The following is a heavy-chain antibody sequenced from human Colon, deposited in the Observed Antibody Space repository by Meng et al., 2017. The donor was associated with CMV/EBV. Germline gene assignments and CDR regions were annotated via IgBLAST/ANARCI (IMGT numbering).Heavy chain of an antibody. D-gene: IGHD1-26*01. Sequence: ASGFIFGNYAMSWVRQAPGKGLEWVSTITGSGDGTYYADSVKGRFTISRDTSRNTLSLQMNSLRADDTAIYYCAKGRGLGASASNYWGQGTLVTVSS. V-gene: IGHV3-23*01. CDR2: ITGSGDGT. J-gene: IGHJ4*02. CDR1: GFIFGNYA. CDR3: AKGRGLGASASNY.